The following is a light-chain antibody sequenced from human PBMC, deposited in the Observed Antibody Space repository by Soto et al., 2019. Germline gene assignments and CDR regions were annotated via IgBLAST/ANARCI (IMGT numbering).Light chain of an antibody. Sequence: EIVLTQSPGTLSLSPGERATLSCRASQSVSGSYLAWYQQKPGQAPRLLIYGASSRATGIPDRFSGSGSGTDFTLIISRLEPEDFAVYYCQQYGSSPRITFGGGTKVEIK. J-gene: IGKJ4*01. V-gene: IGKV3-20*01. CDR3: QQYGSSPRIT. CDR2: GAS. CDR1: QSVSGSY.